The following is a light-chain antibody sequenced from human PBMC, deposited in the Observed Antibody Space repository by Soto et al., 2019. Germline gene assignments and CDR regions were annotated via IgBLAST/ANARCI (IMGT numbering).Light chain of an antibody. CDR1: ESIDRH. CDR3: QQTYSTLSIT. J-gene: IGKJ5*01. Sequence: DIQMTQSPSSLSASVGDRVTITCRASESIDRHLNWYQQKPGKAPKLLIYAASSLQNGVPSRFRGGGSGTDFTLTISNLQPEDVATYYCQQTYSTLSITFGQGTRLEIK. CDR2: AAS. V-gene: IGKV1-39*01.